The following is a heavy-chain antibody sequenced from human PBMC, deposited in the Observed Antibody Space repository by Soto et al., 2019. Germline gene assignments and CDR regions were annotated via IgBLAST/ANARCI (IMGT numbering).Heavy chain of an antibody. CDR2: IIPIFGTA. J-gene: IGHJ6*02. CDR3: AREGIAVAFTGGGHYYYYGMDV. V-gene: IGHV1-69*01. CDR1: GGTFSSYA. D-gene: IGHD6-19*01. Sequence: QVQLVQSGAEVKKPGSSVKVSCKASGGTFSSYAISWVRQAPGQGLEWMGGIIPIFGTANYAQKFQGRVTITADESTSTAYMELSSLRSEDTAVYYCAREGIAVAFTGGGHYYYYGMDVWGQGTTVTVSS.